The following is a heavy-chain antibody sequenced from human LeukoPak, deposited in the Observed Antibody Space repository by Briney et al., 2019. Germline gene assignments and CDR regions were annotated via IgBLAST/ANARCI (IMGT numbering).Heavy chain of an antibody. V-gene: IGHV4-59*08. CDR1: GGSIRSYY. D-gene: IGHD3-10*01. Sequence: PSETLSLTCTVSGGSIRSYYWSWIRQHLGTGLEWIGYISDSGSANYNPSLESRVTISVDTSKNQFSLKLNSVTAADTAIYYCARHSGIGLDSWGQGTLVAVSS. CDR3: ARHSGIGLDS. CDR2: ISDSGSA. J-gene: IGHJ4*02.